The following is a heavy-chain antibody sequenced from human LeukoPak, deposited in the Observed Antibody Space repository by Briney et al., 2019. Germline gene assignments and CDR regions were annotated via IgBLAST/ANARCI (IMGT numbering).Heavy chain of an antibody. J-gene: IGHJ4*02. CDR2: ITASSTAI. CDR1: GFTFNTYT. V-gene: IGHV3-21*01. Sequence: GGSLRLSCAASGFTFNTYTMNWVRQAPGKGLKWVSSITASSTAIYSADSVKGRFTISRDNAKNFLYLQMNSLRAEDTAVYYCARTYYDILTGYNPYFDYWGQGILVTVSS. D-gene: IGHD3-9*01. CDR3: ARTYYDILTGYNPYFDY.